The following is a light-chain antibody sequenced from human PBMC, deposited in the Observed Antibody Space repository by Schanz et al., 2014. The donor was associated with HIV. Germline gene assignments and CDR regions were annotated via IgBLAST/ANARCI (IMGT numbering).Light chain of an antibody. Sequence: QSALTQPASVSGSPGQSLTIFCTGTSSDIGAYSYVSWYQHHPGKAPKLMIYDVNYRPSGVSSRFSGSKSGNTASLTISGLRAEDEADYYCGSHTTTSTLVFGGGTQLTVL. V-gene: IGLV2-14*03. CDR1: SSDIGAYSY. CDR3: GSHTTTSTLV. J-gene: IGLJ2*01. CDR2: DVN.